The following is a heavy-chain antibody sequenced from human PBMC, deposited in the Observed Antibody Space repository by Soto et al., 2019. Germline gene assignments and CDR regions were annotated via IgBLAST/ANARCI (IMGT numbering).Heavy chain of an antibody. D-gene: IGHD3-22*01. Sequence: PGGSLRLSCAASGFTFSSYGMHWVRQAPGKGLEWVAVISYDGSNKYYADSVKGRFTISRDNSKNTLNLQMNSLRAEDTAVYYCAKDRRAWYYYDSSGSAGVGYWGQGTLVTVSS. CDR2: ISYDGSNK. V-gene: IGHV3-30*18. CDR1: GFTFSSYG. J-gene: IGHJ4*02. CDR3: AKDRRAWYYYDSSGSAGVGY.